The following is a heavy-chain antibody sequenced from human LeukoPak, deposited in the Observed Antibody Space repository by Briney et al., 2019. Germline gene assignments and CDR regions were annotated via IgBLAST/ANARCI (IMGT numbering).Heavy chain of an antibody. CDR1: GGSISSYY. D-gene: IGHD6-13*01. Sequence: PSETLSLTCTVSGGSISSYYWSWIRQPPGKGLEWIGYIYYSGSTNYNPSLKSRVTISVDTSKNQFSLKLSSVTAADTAVYYCARQGDSMVGWYYFDYWGQGTLVTVSS. V-gene: IGHV4-59*08. CDR2: IYYSGST. CDR3: ARQGDSMVGWYYFDY. J-gene: IGHJ4*02.